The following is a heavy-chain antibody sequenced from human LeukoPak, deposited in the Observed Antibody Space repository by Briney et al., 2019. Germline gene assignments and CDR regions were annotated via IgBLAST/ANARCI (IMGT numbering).Heavy chain of an antibody. D-gene: IGHD3-22*01. J-gene: IGHJ6*02. V-gene: IGHV3-23*01. CDR3: AKGALPYDSSGYYYYGMDV. CDR2: ISGSGGST. Sequence: GGSLRLSCAASGFTFSSYAMSWVRQAPGKGLEWVSAISGSGGSTYYADSVKGRFTISRDNSKNTLYLQMNSLRAEDTAVYYCAKGALPYDSSGYYYYGMDVWDQGTTVTVSS. CDR1: GFTFSSYA.